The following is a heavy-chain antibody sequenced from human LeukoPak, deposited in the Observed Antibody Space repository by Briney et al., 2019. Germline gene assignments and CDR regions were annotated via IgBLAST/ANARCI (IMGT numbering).Heavy chain of an antibody. CDR3: AKVGCSSTSCSLTWYYYGMDV. V-gene: IGHV3-30*18. D-gene: IGHD2-2*01. CDR2: ISYDGSSK. CDR1: GFTFSSYG. J-gene: IGHJ6*04. Sequence: GRPLRLSCAASGFTFSSYGMHWVRQAPGKGLEWVAVISYDGSSKFYADSVKGRFTISRDNSKNTLYLQMNSLRAEDTAVYYCAKVGCSSTSCSLTWYYYGMDVWGKGTTVTVSS.